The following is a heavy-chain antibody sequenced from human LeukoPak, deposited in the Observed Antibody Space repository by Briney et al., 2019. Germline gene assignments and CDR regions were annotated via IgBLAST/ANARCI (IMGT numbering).Heavy chain of an antibody. CDR3: AKLGFDSSGSHTLFDY. CDR2: ISSSGGAT. CDR1: AFTFSNYA. D-gene: IGHD3-22*01. Sequence: GGSLRLSCAASAFTFSNYAMIWVRQAPGEGLEWVSAISSSGGATYYADSAKGRFTISRDNSGNTLYLQMNGLRAEDTAVYYCAKLGFDSSGSHTLFDYWGQGTQVTVSS. V-gene: IGHV3-23*01. J-gene: IGHJ4*02.